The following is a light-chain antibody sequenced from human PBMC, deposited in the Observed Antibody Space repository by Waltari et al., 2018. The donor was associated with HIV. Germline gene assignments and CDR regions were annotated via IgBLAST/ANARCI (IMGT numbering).Light chain of an antibody. CDR2: EVS. V-gene: IGKV3-20*01. CDR1: QAIPSNF. CDR3: QQYDNSFPLT. J-gene: IGKJ4*01. Sequence: VLTQSPGTLSLSPGNGASLSCRASQAIPSNFLAWYQQRPGQTPSLLIYEVSSRAAGVPGRFSGSGSATDFTLTIARLEPEDFAVYYCQQYDNSFPLTFGGGTKVEI.